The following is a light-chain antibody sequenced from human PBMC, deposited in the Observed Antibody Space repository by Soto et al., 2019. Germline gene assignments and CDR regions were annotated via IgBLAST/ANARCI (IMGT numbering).Light chain of an antibody. CDR2: GNS. CDR3: QSYDSSLSVV. Sequence: QSVLTQPPSVSGAPRQRVTLSCTGSSSNIGAGYDVHWYQQLPGTAPKLLIYGNSNRPSGVPDRFSGSKSGTSASLAITGLQAEDEADYYCQSYDSSLSVVFGGGTKLTVL. V-gene: IGLV1-40*01. J-gene: IGLJ2*01. CDR1: SSNIGAGYD.